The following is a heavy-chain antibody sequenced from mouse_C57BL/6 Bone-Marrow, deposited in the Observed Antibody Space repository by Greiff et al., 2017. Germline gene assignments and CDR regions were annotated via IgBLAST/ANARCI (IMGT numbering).Heavy chain of an antibody. CDR1: GYTFTSYW. Sequence: QVQLQQSGAELVKPGASVKLSCKASGYTFTSYWMQWVKQRPGQGLEWIGEIDPSDSDTNYNQKFKGKVTLTVDTSSSTAYMQLSSLTSEDSAVYYCAREEIYYGNHGAYYYAMDYWGQGTSVTVSS. V-gene: IGHV1-50*01. J-gene: IGHJ4*01. CDR3: AREEIYYGNHGAYYYAMDY. D-gene: IGHD2-1*01. CDR2: IDPSDSDT.